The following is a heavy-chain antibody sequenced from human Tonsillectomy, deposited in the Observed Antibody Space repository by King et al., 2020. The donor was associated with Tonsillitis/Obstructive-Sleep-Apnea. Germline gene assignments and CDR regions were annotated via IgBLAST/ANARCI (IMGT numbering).Heavy chain of an antibody. D-gene: IGHD5-18*01. Sequence: TLKESGXXLVKPTQXLTLTCTFSGXSLSXSXVGVGWIRQPPXKALEWLALIYWDDDKRYSPSLKSWLTITKDTSKNQVVLTMTNMDPVDTATYYCPXRRXXYSXGXTDFXYWGXXTLVTV. J-gene: IGHJ4*02. V-gene: IGHV2-5*02. CDR1: GXSLSXSXVG. CDR3: PXRRXXYSXGXTDFXY. CDR2: IYWDDDK.